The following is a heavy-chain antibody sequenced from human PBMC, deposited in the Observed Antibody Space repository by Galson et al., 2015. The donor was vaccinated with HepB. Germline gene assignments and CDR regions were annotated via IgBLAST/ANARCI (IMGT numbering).Heavy chain of an antibody. CDR1: GYSITSYW. J-gene: IGHJ6*02. CDR3: ARAAGIIMKDYYKGMDV. CDR2: IYPGDSDT. D-gene: IGHD3-10*01. Sequence: QSGAEVKKPGESLKISCKGSGYSITSYWIGWVRQMPGKGLEWMGIIYPGDSDTRYSPSFQGQVTISADKSISTAYLQWSSLKASDTAMYYCARAAGIIMKDYYKGMDVWGQGTTVTVSS. V-gene: IGHV5-51*01.